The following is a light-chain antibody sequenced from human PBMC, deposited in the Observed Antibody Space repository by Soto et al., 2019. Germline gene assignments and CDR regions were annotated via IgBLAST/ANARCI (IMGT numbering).Light chain of an antibody. CDR1: SSDVGAYNY. V-gene: IGLV2-8*01. CDR2: EVS. CDR3: TSYAGTYSFFYV. J-gene: IGLJ1*01. Sequence: QSALTQPPSASGSPRQSVTISCTGTSSDVGAYNYVSWYQQLPGKAPKLIIYEVSKRPSGVPDRFSGSKSGNTSSLTVSGLQAEDESDYYCTSYAGTYSFFYVFGTGTKVTVL.